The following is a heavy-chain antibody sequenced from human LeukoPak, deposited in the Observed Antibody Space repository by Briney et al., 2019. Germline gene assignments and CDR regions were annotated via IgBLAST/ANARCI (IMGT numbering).Heavy chain of an antibody. CDR1: GYSFTDYW. CDR2: IYPGDFDT. V-gene: IGHV5-51*01. Sequence: GESLKISCXGSGYSFTDYWIGWVRQMAGKGLEWMGIIYPGDFDTRYNPSFQGQVTISADKSISTAYLQWTSLKASDTAMYYCASGGKTWLVDYWGQGTLVTVSS. J-gene: IGHJ4*02. D-gene: IGHD5-12*01. CDR3: ASGGKTWLVDY.